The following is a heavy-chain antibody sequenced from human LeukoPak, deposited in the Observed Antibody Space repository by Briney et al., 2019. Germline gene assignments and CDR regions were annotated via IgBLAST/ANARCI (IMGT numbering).Heavy chain of an antibody. J-gene: IGHJ1*01. Sequence: ASVKVSCKASGYTFTGYYMHWVRQAPGQGPEWMGRINPNSGGTNYAQKFQGRVTMTRDTSISTAYMELSRLRSDDTAVYYCARESSYSSSFLHWGQGTLVTVSS. D-gene: IGHD6-6*01. V-gene: IGHV1-2*06. CDR3: ARESSYSSSFLH. CDR1: GYTFTGYY. CDR2: INPNSGGT.